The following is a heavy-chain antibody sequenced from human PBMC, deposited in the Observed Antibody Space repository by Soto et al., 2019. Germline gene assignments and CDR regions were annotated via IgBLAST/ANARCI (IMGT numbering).Heavy chain of an antibody. V-gene: IGHV4-59*01. J-gene: IGHJ2*01. CDR1: GGSITDYY. CDR2: GYRSVGI. Sequence: KPSETLSLTCTVSGGSITDYYWSWIRQPPGKALEWIGYGYRSVGIHYNPSLKTRVTISVDTSENQFSLRLSSVTAADTAVYYCARAFAGFGAYWYFDLWGRGTLVTVSS. CDR3: ARAFAGFGAYWYFDL. D-gene: IGHD3-16*01.